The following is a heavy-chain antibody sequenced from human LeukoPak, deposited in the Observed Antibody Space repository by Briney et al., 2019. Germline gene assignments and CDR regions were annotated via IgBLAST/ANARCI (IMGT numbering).Heavy chain of an antibody. Sequence: PETLSLTCAVYGGSFSCYYWSWIRQPPGKGLEWIGEINHSGSTNYNPSLKSRVTISVDTSKNQFSLKLSPVTAADTAVYYCAGSMRISHRDTAAAGRRFWGLDYWGQGTLVTVSS. V-gene: IGHV4-34*01. J-gene: IGHJ4*02. CDR3: AGSMRISHRDTAAAGRRFWGLDY. CDR2: INHSGST. CDR1: GGSFSCYY. D-gene: IGHD6-13*01.